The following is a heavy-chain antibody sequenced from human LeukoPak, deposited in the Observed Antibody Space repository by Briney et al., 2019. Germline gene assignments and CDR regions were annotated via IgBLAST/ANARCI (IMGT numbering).Heavy chain of an antibody. J-gene: IGHJ4*02. V-gene: IGHV1-69*13. D-gene: IGHD3-22*01. CDR1: GGTFSSYA. Sequence: GASVKVSCKASGGTFSSYAISWVRQAPGQGLEWMGGIIPIFGTANYAQKFQGRVTITADESTSTAYMELSSLRSEDTAVYYCARGFPPRIYYDSSGYYSYYFDYWGQGTLVTVSS. CDR2: IIPIFGTA. CDR3: ARGFPPRIYYDSSGYYSYYFDY.